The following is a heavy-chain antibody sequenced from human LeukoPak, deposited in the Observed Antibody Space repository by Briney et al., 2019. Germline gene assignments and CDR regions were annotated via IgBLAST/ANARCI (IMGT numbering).Heavy chain of an antibody. CDR2: ISGSGGST. J-gene: IGHJ4*02. V-gene: IGHV3-23*01. Sequence: PGGSLRLSCAASGFTFSSYAMSRVRHARGKGLEWDSAISGSGGSTYYADSVKGRFTISRDNAKNSLYLQMNSLRAEDTALYYCARATTVVTRVGFDYWGQGTLVTVSS. CDR3: ARATTVVTRVGFDY. D-gene: IGHD4-23*01. CDR1: GFTFSSYA.